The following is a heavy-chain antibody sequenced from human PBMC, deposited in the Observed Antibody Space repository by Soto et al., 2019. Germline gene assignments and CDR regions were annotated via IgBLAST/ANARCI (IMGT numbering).Heavy chain of an antibody. J-gene: IGHJ6*02. CDR2: ISSSGTTI. CDR1: RFRFSDYY. Sequence: SGGSLRLSCEASRFRFSDYYMSWVRQAPGKGLEWVSFISSSGTTIYYADSVKGRFTIPRDNAKNSLFLQMNSLRVEDTAVYYCASSEGNYYYYGMDVWGQGTTVTVSS. V-gene: IGHV3-11*01. CDR3: ASSEGNYYYYGMDV.